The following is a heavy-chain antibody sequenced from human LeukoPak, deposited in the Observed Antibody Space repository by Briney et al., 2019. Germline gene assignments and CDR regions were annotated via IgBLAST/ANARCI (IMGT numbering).Heavy chain of an antibody. CDR2: IYHSGST. J-gene: IGHJ3*02. V-gene: IGHV4-4*02. D-gene: IGHD2-2*01. Sequence: SETLSLTCAVSGGSISSSNWWSWVRQPPGKGLEWIGEIYHSGSTNYNPSLKSRVTISVDTSKNQFSLKLSFVTAADTAVYYCARDWAMNDAFDIWGQGTMVTVSS. CDR3: ARDWAMNDAFDI. CDR1: GGSISSSNW.